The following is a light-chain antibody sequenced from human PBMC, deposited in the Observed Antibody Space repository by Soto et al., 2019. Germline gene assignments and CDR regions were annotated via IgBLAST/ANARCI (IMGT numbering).Light chain of an antibody. CDR1: QSVRSH. Sequence: EIVLTQSPATLSLSPGETATLSCRASQSVRSHLAWYQQKPGQPPRLLIYDASMRETGVPPRFSGSGSGTEFTLTISNLQSEDFAIYFCQKFNKWPWTFGQGTKVDIK. CDR3: QKFNKWPWT. J-gene: IGKJ1*01. V-gene: IGKV3-15*01. CDR2: DAS.